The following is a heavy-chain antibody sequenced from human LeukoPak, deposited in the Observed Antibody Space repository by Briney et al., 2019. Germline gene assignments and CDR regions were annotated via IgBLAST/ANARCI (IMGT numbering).Heavy chain of an antibody. CDR2: INPNSGGT. CDR1: GYTFTGYY. Sequence: ASVKVSCKASGYTFTGYYMHWVRQAPGQGLEWMGWINPNSGGTNYAQKFQGRVTMTRDTSISTAYMELSRLRSDDTAVYYCARTHYNASGSDFSAPFDYWGQGTLVTVSS. CDR3: ARTHYNASGSDFSAPFDY. V-gene: IGHV1-2*02. J-gene: IGHJ4*02. D-gene: IGHD3-10*01.